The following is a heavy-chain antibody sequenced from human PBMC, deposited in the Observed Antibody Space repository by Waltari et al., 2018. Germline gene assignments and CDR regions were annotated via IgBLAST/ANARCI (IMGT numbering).Heavy chain of an antibody. Sequence: QVQLQESGPGLVKPSETLSLTCTVSGGSISSYYWNWIRQPPGNGLAWIGYIYYSGSTNDNPAIKSRGTISVDTSKNQFSLKLSSVTAADTAVYYGASRYSLHDALDIWGQGTMVTVSS. CDR2: IYYSGST. V-gene: IGHV4-59*01. D-gene: IGHD3-16*02. J-gene: IGHJ3*02. CDR3: ASRYSLHDALDI. CDR1: GGSISSYY.